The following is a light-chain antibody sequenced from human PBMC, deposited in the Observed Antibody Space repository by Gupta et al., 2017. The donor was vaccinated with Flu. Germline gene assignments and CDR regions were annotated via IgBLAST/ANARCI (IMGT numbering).Light chain of an antibody. CDR3: QLADITGASRV. CDR2: KDT. CDR1: ALSKQY. Sequence: YQLTQAPAMSVSPGQTATITCSGSALSKQYVYWYRQRLGQAPVLLIYKDTERASGIPDRISGSSSGTRVTLTIRGVQTEDEADYYCQLADITGASRVFGGGT. J-gene: IGLJ3*02. V-gene: IGLV3-25*02.